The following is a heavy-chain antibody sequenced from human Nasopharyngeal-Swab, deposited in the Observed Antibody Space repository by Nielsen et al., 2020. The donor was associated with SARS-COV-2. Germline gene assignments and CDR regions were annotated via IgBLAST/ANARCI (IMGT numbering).Heavy chain of an antibody. CDR2: INPSGGST. D-gene: IGHD4-23*01. V-gene: IGHV1-46*01. CDR3: ARDQGGYGGNSFDY. Sequence: WVRQAPGQGLEWMGIINPSGGSTSYAQKFQGRVTMTRDTSTSTVYMELSSLRSEDTAVYYCARDQGGYGGNSFDYWGQGTLVTVPS. J-gene: IGHJ4*02.